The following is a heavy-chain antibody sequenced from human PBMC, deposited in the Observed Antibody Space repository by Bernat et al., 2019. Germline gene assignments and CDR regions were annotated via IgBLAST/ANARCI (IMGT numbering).Heavy chain of an antibody. CDR2: ISRGGNTK. V-gene: IGHV3-11*01. Sequence: QVQLVESGGGLVKPGGSLRLSCAPSGFSFSDYYMSWIRQAPGKGPEWVSYISRGGNTKYYADSVKGRFTISRDNAQKSLFLQMNSLGAEDTAVYYCARIATSTYLTDYWGQGTLVTVSS. D-gene: IGHD1-26*01. CDR3: ARIATSTYLTDY. J-gene: IGHJ4*02. CDR1: GFSFSDYY.